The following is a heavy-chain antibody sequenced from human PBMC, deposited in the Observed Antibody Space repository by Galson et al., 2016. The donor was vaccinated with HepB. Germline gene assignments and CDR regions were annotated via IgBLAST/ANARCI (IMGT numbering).Heavy chain of an antibody. Sequence: ETLSLTCSVSGGSVTSGSFYWTWIRQPPGRGLEWIGFISDSGNTDYNSSLQSRVTVSVDTSKNQFSLKLTSVTAADTAVYFCARGFGYYYYYLDVWGTGTTVTVSS. CDR3: ARGFGYYYYYLDV. CDR1: GGSVTSGSFY. D-gene: IGHD2-2*03. J-gene: IGHJ6*03. V-gene: IGHV4-61*01. CDR2: ISDSGNT.